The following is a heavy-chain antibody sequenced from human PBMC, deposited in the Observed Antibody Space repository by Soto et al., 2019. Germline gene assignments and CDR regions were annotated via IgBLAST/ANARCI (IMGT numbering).Heavy chain of an antibody. CDR3: ARIQLWSYYFDY. J-gene: IGHJ4*02. V-gene: IGHV4-30-2*01. CDR2: IYHSGST. CDR1: GGSISSGGSS. D-gene: IGHD5-18*01. Sequence: QLQLQESGSGLVKPSQTLSLTCAVSGGSISSGGSSWSWIRQPPGKGLEWIGYIYHSGSTYCNPPLKSRVTISVDRSKNQFSLKLSSVTAADTAVYYCARIQLWSYYFDYWGQGTLVTVSS.